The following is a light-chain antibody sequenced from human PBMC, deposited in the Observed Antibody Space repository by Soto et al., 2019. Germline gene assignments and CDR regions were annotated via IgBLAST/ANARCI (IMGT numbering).Light chain of an antibody. Sequence: ETVMTQSPSPLSVSPGERVTLSCRASQSVRNNLAWYQQKPGQAPRLLMQGVSTRATGIPARFSGSVSRTEFTLTISSLQSEDFAVYYCQQYNGWSWTFGQGTKVEIK. CDR3: QQYNGWSWT. V-gene: IGKV3-15*01. J-gene: IGKJ1*01. CDR2: GVS. CDR1: QSVRNN.